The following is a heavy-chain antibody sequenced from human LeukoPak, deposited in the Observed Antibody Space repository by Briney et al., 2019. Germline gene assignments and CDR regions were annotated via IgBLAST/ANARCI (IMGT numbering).Heavy chain of an antibody. CDR1: GFTFSSYE. Sequence: GGSLRLSCAASGFTFSSYEMNWVRQAPGKGLEWVSYISSSGLTIDYADSVKGRFTISRDNAKNSLYLQMNSLRAEDTAVYYCVRDGACSGGNCEHDAFDIWGQGTMVTVSS. D-gene: IGHD2-15*01. J-gene: IGHJ3*02. CDR3: VRDGACSGGNCEHDAFDI. V-gene: IGHV3-48*03. CDR2: ISSSGLTI.